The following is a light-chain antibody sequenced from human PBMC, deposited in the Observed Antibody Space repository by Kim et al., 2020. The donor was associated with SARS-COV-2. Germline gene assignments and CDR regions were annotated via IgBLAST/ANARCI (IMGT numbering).Light chain of an antibody. V-gene: IGLV6-57*03. J-gene: IGLJ3*02. CDR3: QSYDSRNQV. Sequence: GKTVTISCPRRSGDIASYSVQWYQQRPGSAPTTVIYGGNQRPSGVPDRFSGSIDSSSNSASLTISGLKTEDEADYYCQSYDSRNQVFGGGTQLTVL. CDR2: GGN. CDR1: SGDIASYS.